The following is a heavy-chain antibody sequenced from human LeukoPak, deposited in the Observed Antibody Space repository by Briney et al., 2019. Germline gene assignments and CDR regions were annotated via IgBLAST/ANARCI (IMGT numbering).Heavy chain of an antibody. D-gene: IGHD6-13*01. J-gene: IGHJ6*02. V-gene: IGHV4-34*01. CDR1: GGSFSGYY. CDR3: ARGRLIAAVYYYYGMDV. CDR2: INHSGST. Sequence: SETLSLTCAVYGGSFSGYYWSWIRQPPGKGLERIGEINHSGSTNHNPSLKSRVTISVDTSKNQFSLKLSSVTAADTAVYYCARGRLIAAVYYYYGMDVWGQGTTVTVSS.